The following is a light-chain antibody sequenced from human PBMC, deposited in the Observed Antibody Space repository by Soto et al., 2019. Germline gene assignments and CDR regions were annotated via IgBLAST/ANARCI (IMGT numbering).Light chain of an antibody. CDR2: EGS. Sequence: QSVLAQPASVSGSPGQSITISCTGASSDVAIYNLVSWYQQHPGKAPKLMIYEGSKRPSGVSDRFSGSKSGNTPSLTISGLQAEDEADYYCCSYGGLSTHYVFGTGTKLTVL. V-gene: IGLV2-23*01. CDR1: SSDVAIYNL. J-gene: IGLJ1*01. CDR3: CSYGGLSTHYV.